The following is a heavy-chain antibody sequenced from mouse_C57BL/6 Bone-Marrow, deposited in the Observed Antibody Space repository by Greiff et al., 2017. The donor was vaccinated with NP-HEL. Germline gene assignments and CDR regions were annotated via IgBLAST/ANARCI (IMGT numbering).Heavy chain of an antibody. CDR2: IWSGGST. D-gene: IGHD1-1*01. CDR1: GFSLTSYG. Sequence: VQRVESGPGLVQPSQSLSITCTVSGFSLTSYGVHWVRQSPGKGLEWLGVIWSGGSTDYNAAFISRLSISKDNSKSQVFFKMNSLQADDTAIYYCARRDTTVEGGLAYWGQGTLVTVSA. J-gene: IGHJ3*01. CDR3: ARRDTTVEGGLAY. V-gene: IGHV2-2*01.